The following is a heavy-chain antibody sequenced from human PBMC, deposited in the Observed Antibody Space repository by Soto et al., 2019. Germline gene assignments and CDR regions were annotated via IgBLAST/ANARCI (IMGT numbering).Heavy chain of an antibody. CDR1: GYTFAAYY. D-gene: IGHD4-17*01. CDR2: INPTSVGT. V-gene: IGHV1-2*02. Sequence: QVQLVQSGAEVKKPGASVKVSCKTSGYTFAAYYIHWIRQAPGQGLEWMGWINPTSVGTVYAQNFQDRVTMTRYTSSSTAYMELSRLNSDDTAVYYCARDPDYGDYWGYFFDSWGQGTPVTVSS. J-gene: IGHJ4*02. CDR3: ARDPDYGDYWGYFFDS.